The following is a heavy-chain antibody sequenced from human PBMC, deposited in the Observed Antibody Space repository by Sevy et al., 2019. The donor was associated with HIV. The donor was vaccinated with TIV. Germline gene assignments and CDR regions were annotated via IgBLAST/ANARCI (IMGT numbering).Heavy chain of an antibody. Sequence: GGSLRLSCAASGFTFSSYWMTWVRQAPAKGLEWVANINQDMSEKYYVDSVKGRFTISRDNARNSLYLQMESLRAEDTAVYYCARAQQVTMLVVIGGLYFDFWGQGTLVTVSS. V-gene: IGHV3-7*01. CDR3: ARAQQVTMLVVIGGLYFDF. CDR1: GFTFSSYW. J-gene: IGHJ4*02. CDR2: INQDMSEK. D-gene: IGHD3-22*01.